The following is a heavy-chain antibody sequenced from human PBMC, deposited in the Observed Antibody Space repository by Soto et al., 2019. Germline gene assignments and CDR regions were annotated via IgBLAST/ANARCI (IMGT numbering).Heavy chain of an antibody. CDR1: GYIFTTYG. V-gene: IGHV1-18*01. J-gene: IGHJ4*02. D-gene: IGHD1-26*01. Sequence: QVHLVQSGAEVKKPGASVKVSCKGSGYIFTTYGITWVRQAPGQGLEWMGWISAHNGNTNYAQKLPATVTVTRDTSTTTAYMELSPLRSAATAVYYCAPGRYGDYWGQGALVTVSS. CDR3: APGRYGDY. CDR2: ISAHNGNT.